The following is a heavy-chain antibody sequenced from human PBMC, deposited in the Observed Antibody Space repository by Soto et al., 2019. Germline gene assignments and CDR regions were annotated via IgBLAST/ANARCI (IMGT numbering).Heavy chain of an antibody. V-gene: IGHV3-30*18. Sequence: LRLSCAASGFTFSINDMHWVRQAPGRGLEWVAVISNDGNNKYYADSVKGRFTLSRDNSKNMVYLQMDSLRVEDTAVYYCAKDHQTYNWDYLFDSWGPGTLVTVS. CDR1: GFTFSIND. CDR3: AKDHQTYNWDYLFDS. J-gene: IGHJ4*02. D-gene: IGHD1-7*01. CDR2: ISNDGNNK.